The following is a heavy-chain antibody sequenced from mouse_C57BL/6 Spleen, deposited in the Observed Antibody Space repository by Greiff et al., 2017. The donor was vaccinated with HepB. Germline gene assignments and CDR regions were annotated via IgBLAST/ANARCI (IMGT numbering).Heavy chain of an antibody. Sequence: VQLKESGAELVRPGASVKLSCTASGFNIKDDYMHWVKQRPEQGLEWIGWIDPENGDTEYASKFQGKATITADTSSNTAYLQLSSLTSEDTAVYYCTTDYGSSYGWFAYWGQGTLVTVSA. CDR1: GFNIKDDY. CDR2: IDPENGDT. D-gene: IGHD1-1*01. J-gene: IGHJ3*01. CDR3: TTDYGSSYGWFAY. V-gene: IGHV14-4*01.